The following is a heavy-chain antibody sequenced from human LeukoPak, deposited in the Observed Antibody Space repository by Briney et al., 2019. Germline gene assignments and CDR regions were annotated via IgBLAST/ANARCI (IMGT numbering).Heavy chain of an antibody. CDR1: GGTFSSYT. J-gene: IGHJ5*02. CDR2: IIPILGIA. D-gene: IGHD3-22*01. Sequence: SVKVSCKASGGTFSSYTISWVRQAPGQGLEWMGRIIPILGIANYAQKFQGRVTITADKSTSTAYMELSSLRSEDTAVYYGAKYSYNSSGFYHNCFDPWGQGTLVTVSP. CDR3: AKYSYNSSGFYHNCFDP. V-gene: IGHV1-69*02.